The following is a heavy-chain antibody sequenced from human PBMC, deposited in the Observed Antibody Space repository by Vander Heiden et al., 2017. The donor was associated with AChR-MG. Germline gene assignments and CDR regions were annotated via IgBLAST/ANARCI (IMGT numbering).Heavy chain of an antibody. J-gene: IGHJ4*02. V-gene: IGHV3-23*01. CDR1: GFTFSSYA. CDR3: AKVEASDWWSHAER. CDR2: ISGSDDSTGDST. Sequence: EVELLESGGGLVQPGGSLRLSCAASGFTFSSYAMSWVRQAPGKGLEWVSAISGSDDSTGDSTYYADAVKGRFTVYRDNSKNTLNLQMKRMRAEDTAVYYCAKVEASDWWSHAERWGQGALVTVSS. D-gene: IGHD2-8*02.